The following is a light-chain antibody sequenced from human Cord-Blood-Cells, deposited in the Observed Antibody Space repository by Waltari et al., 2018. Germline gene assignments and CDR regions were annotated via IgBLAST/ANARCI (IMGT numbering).Light chain of an antibody. CDR2: EGS. Sequence: QSALTQPASVSGSPGQSITISCPGTRRDVGSYNLVPWYQQHPGKAPKLMIYEGSKRPSGVSNRFSGSKSGNTASLTISGLQAEDEADYYCCSYAGRSTWVFGGGTKLTVL. V-gene: IGLV2-23*01. J-gene: IGLJ3*02. CDR1: RRDVGSYNL. CDR3: CSYAGRSTWV.